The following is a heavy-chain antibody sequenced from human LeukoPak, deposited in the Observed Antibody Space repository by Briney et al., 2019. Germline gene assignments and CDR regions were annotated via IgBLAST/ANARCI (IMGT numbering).Heavy chain of an antibody. V-gene: IGHV5-51*01. CDR1: GYSFTTYW. CDR3: ARQFRDSSGYYSYYFDY. CDR2: IYPGDSDT. Sequence: HGESLKMSCKGSGYSFTTYWIGWVRQMPGRGLEWMGIIYPGDSDTRYSPSFQGQVTISADKSISTAYPQWSSLKASDTAMYYCARQFRDSSGYYSYYFDYWGQGTLVTVSS. J-gene: IGHJ4*02. D-gene: IGHD3-22*01.